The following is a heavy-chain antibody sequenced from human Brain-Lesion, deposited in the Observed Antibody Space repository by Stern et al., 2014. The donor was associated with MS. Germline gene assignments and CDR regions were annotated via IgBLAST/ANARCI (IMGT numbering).Heavy chain of an antibody. Sequence: VQLVESGAEVKKPGASVKVSCKTSGYIFTGYYIHWVRQAPGQGLEWMAWINPNTGGTKYGQTFQGRVTMSRDTSISTAYVELSSLTSDDTAVYYCARDQRGITIFGVVTDYYYLGMDVWGQGTTVTVSS. CDR2: INPNTGGT. D-gene: IGHD3-3*01. J-gene: IGHJ6*02. CDR3: ARDQRGITIFGVVTDYYYLGMDV. CDR1: GYIFTGYY. V-gene: IGHV1-2*02.